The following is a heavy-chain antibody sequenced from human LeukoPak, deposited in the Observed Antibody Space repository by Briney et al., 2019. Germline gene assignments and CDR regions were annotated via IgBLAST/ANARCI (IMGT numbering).Heavy chain of an antibody. CDR3: ARILGVGGIFFDY. CDR1: GLTFSDYY. V-gene: IGHV3-11*01. CDR2: ISSTGSKI. J-gene: IGHJ4*02. D-gene: IGHD3-10*01. Sequence: PGGSLRLSCAASGLTFSDYYMSWIRQAPGKGLEWVSYISSTGSKINYADSVKGRFTISRDNAKNSLYLQMNSLRVEDTAVYYWARILGVGGIFFDYWGQGTLVTVSS.